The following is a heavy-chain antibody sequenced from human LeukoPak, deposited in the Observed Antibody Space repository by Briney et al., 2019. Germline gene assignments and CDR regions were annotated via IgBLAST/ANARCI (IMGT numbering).Heavy chain of an antibody. V-gene: IGHV4-59*08. CDR2: IYYSGTT. CDR3: ARRKASEWSFDY. Sequence: TSETLSLTSTVSGGSISSYNWSWIRQPPGKGLEWIGYIYYSGTTNSNPSLKSRVTISVDTSKNHFSLELSSVTAADTAVYYCARRKASEWSFDYWGQGTLVTVSS. J-gene: IGHJ4*02. D-gene: IGHD3-3*01. CDR1: GGSISSYN.